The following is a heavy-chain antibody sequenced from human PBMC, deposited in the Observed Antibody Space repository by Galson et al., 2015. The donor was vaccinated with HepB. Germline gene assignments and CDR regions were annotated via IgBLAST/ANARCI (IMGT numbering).Heavy chain of an antibody. D-gene: IGHD3-22*01. V-gene: IGHV3-21*01. CDR3: VRVGSHLRDYYDSSGYFRWVAFDI. CDR1: GFTFSSYS. J-gene: IGHJ3*02. CDR2: ISSSSSYI. Sequence: LRLSCAASGFTFSSYSMNWVRQAPGKGLEWVSSISSSSSYIYYADSVKGRFTISRDNAKNSLYLQMNSLRAEDTAVYYCVRVGSHLRDYYDSSGYFRWVAFDIWGQGTMVTVSS.